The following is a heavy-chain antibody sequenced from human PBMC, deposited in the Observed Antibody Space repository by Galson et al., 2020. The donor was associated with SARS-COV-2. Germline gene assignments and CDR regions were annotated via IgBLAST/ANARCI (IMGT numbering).Heavy chain of an antibody. CDR1: GFSLTTSGMC. CDR2: IDWDDDK. CDR3: ARIPYDILTGSFYFDY. D-gene: IGHD3-9*01. J-gene: IGHJ4*02. Sequence: SGPTLVQPTQTLTLTCTFSGFSLTTSGMCVSWIRQPPGKALERLALIDWDDDKYYSTSLKTRLTISKDTAKNQVVLTMTNMDPVDTATYYCARIPYDILTGSFYFDYWGQGTLVTVSS. V-gene: IGHV2-70*01.